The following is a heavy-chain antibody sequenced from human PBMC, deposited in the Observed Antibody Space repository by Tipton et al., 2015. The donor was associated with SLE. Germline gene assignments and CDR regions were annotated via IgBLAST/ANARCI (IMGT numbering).Heavy chain of an antibody. V-gene: IGHV3-7*01. J-gene: IGHJ3*02. Sequence: SLRLSCAASGFTFSSFWMTWVRQAPGKGLEWVANIKQDGSEKYYVDSVKGRFAISRDNAKDSLYLQMNSLRAEDTAVYYCAREGSANGAFDIWGQGTMVTVSS. CDR1: GFTFSSFW. CDR2: IKQDGSEK. CDR3: AREGSANGAFDI. D-gene: IGHD1-26*01.